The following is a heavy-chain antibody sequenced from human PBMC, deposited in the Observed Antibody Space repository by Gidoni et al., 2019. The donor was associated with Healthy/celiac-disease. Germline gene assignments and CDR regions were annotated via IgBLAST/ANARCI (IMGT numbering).Heavy chain of an antibody. CDR2: ISSSSSYI. Sequence: EVQLVESGGGLVKPGGSLRLSCAASGFTFSSYSTNWLRQAPGKGLEWVSSISSSSSYIYYADSVKGRFTISRDNAKNSLYLQMNSLRAEDTAVYYCARDTNRAYYYDSSGYYSDAFDIWGQGTMVTVSS. CDR3: ARDTNRAYYYDSSGYYSDAFDI. D-gene: IGHD3-22*01. J-gene: IGHJ3*02. V-gene: IGHV3-21*01. CDR1: GFTFSSYS.